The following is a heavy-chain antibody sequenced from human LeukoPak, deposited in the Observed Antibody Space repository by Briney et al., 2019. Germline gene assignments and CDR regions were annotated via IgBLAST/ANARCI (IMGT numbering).Heavy chain of an antibody. J-gene: IGHJ4*02. Sequence: GGSLRLSCAASGFSFSSYEMHWVRQAPGKGLEYVSTISSKGGSTYFANSVKGRFTISRDNSKNTVYLQMGSLRAEDMAVYYCARVDSGTGDFDYWGQGTLVTVSS. D-gene: IGHD1-26*01. V-gene: IGHV3-64*01. CDR1: GFSFSSYE. CDR2: ISSKGGST. CDR3: ARVDSGTGDFDY.